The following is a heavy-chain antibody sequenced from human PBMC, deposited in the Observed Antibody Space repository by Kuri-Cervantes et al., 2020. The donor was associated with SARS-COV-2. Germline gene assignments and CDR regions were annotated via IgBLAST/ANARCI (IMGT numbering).Heavy chain of an antibody. CDR1: GFTFSSYA. CDR2: IWYDGSNK. V-gene: IGHV3-33*08. Sequence: GESLKISCAASGFTFSSYAMHWVRQAPGKGLEWVAVIWYDGSNKYYADSVKGRFTISRDNSKNTLYLQMNSLRAEDTAVYYCARGRVGATYYYYYMDVWGKGTTVTVSS. CDR3: ARGRVGATYYYYYMDV. D-gene: IGHD1-26*01. J-gene: IGHJ6*03.